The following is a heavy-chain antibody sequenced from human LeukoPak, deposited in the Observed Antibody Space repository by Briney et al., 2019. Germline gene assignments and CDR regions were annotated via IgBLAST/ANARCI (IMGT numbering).Heavy chain of an antibody. D-gene: IGHD4-17*01. CDR3: AKRPSDYGDYVSYFDY. CDR1: GFSFISYG. Sequence: GGSLRLSCAASGFSFISYGMHWVRQAPGKGLEWVGVISDDGRSKDYADSVKGRFTISRDNSKDTLYLQMNSLRDEDTAVYYRAKRPSDYGDYVSYFDYWGQGTLVTVSS. V-gene: IGHV3-30*18. J-gene: IGHJ4*02. CDR2: ISDDGRSK.